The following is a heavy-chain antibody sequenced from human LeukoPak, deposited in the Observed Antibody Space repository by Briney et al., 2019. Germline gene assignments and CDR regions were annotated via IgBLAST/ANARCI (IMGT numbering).Heavy chain of an antibody. CDR1: GYTFTGYY. D-gene: IGHD4-17*01. Sequence: GASVKVSCKASGYTFTGYYMHWVRQAPGQGLEWMGWINPNSGGTNYAQKFQGWVTMTRNTSISTAYMELSSLRSEDTAVYYCARGFDDYGDYRRAFDIWGQGTIVTVSS. V-gene: IGHV1-2*04. CDR2: INPNSGGT. J-gene: IGHJ3*02. CDR3: ARGFDDYGDYRRAFDI.